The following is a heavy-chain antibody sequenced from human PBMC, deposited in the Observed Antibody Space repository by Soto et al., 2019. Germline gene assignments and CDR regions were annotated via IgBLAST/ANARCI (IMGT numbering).Heavy chain of an antibody. D-gene: IGHD5-12*01. CDR3: ARRPHSGYDSDY. Sequence: LSETLSLTCTVSGGSISTYYWNWIRQPPGKGLEWIGYIYYGGSANYNPSLKSRVTISVDTSKNQFSLKLSSVTAADTAVYYCARRPHSGYDSDYWGQGTLVTVSS. CDR1: GGSISTYY. CDR2: IYYGGSA. J-gene: IGHJ4*02. V-gene: IGHV4-59*12.